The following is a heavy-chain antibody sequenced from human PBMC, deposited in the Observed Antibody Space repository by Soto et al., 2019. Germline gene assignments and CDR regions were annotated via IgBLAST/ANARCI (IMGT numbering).Heavy chain of an antibody. Sequence: GGSLRLSCAASGFTFTTYAMNWVRQAPGKGLEWVSAISAGGGTTYYADSVKGRFTISRDNSMNALYLQIHSLRVEDTAVYYCAHPRGYGVFDAYDIWGQGTMVTVSS. CDR3: AHPRGYGVFDAYDI. CDR1: GFTFTTYA. V-gene: IGHV3-23*01. J-gene: IGHJ3*02. D-gene: IGHD4-17*01. CDR2: ISAGGGTT.